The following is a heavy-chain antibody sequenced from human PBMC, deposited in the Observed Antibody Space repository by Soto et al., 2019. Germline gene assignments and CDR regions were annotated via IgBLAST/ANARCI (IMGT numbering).Heavy chain of an antibody. Sequence: PGGSLRLSCAASGFTFSSYAMSWVRQAPGKGLEWVSAISGSGGSTYYADSVKGRFTISRDNSKNTLYLQMNSLRAEDTAVYYCAKDLRYCSSTSCSFYYYYAMDVWGQGTTVTVSS. CDR3: AKDLRYCSSTSCSFYYYYAMDV. D-gene: IGHD2-2*01. CDR1: GFTFSSYA. J-gene: IGHJ6*02. V-gene: IGHV3-23*01. CDR2: ISGSGGST.